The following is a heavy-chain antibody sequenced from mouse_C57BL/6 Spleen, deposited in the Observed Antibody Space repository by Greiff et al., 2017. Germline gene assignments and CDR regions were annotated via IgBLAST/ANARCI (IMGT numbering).Heavy chain of an antibody. D-gene: IGHD1-1*01. CDR2: IYPGDGDT. CDR1: GYAFSSSW. J-gene: IGHJ1*03. Sequence: QVHVKQSGPELVKPGASVKISCKASGYAFSSSWMNWVKQRPGKGLEWIGRIYPGDGDTNYNGKFKGKATLTADKSSSTAYMQLSSLTSEDSAVYFCARWGTTVVEDFDVWGTGTTVTVSS. CDR3: ARWGTTVVEDFDV. V-gene: IGHV1-82*01.